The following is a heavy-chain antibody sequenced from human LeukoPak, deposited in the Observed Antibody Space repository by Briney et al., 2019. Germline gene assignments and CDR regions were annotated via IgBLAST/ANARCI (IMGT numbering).Heavy chain of an antibody. CDR3: ARDYGGQTYYDFWSGYYYY. CDR2: IKQDGSEK. CDR1: GFTFSSYW. D-gene: IGHD3-3*01. J-gene: IGHJ4*02. Sequence: GGSLRLSCAASGFTFSSYWMSWVRQAPGKGLEWVANIKQDGSEKYYVDSVKGRFTISRDNAKNSLYLQMNSLRAEDTAVYYCARDYGGQTYYDFWSGYYYYWGQGTLVTVSS. V-gene: IGHV3-7*01.